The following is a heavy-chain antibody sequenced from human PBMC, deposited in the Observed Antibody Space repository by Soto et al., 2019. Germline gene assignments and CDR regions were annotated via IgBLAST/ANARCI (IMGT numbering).Heavy chain of an antibody. CDR2: INTSDGST. CDR1: GYPFTSYY. Sequence: ASVKVSCKASGYPFTSYYVHWVRQAPGQGLEWMGFINTSDGSTSYPQKFQGRVTMTRDTSTSTVYVEVSSLRSGDTAVYYCAREMYTIRGSPFDYWGQRTLVTVSS. D-gene: IGHD3-16*01. CDR3: AREMYTIRGSPFDY. V-gene: IGHV1-46*01. J-gene: IGHJ4*02.